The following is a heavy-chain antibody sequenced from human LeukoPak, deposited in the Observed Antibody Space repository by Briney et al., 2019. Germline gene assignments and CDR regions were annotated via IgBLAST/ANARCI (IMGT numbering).Heavy chain of an antibody. V-gene: IGHV4-4*07. CDR1: GGSISSYY. D-gene: IGHD1-26*01. CDR2: IYTSGST. CDR3: ARAKIVGATVYWYFDL. Sequence: PSETPSLTCTVSGGSISSYYWSWIRQPAGKGLEWIGRIYTSGSTNYNPSLKSRVTMSVDTSKNQFSLKLSSVTAADTAVYYCARAKIVGATVYWYFDLWGRGTLVTVSS. J-gene: IGHJ2*01.